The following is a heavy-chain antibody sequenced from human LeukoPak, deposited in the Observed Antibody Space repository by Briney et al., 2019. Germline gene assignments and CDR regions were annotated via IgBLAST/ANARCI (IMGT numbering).Heavy chain of an antibody. CDR3: ARDYWDDSSGYYIFDY. V-gene: IGHV1-69*06. CDR2: IIPIFGTA. Sequence: SVKVSCKASGGTFSSYAISWVRQAPGQGLEWMGGIIPIFGTANYAQKFQGRVTITADKSTSTAYMELSSLRSEDTAVYYCARDYWDDSSGYYIFDYWGQGTLVTVSS. J-gene: IGHJ4*02. CDR1: GGTFSSYA. D-gene: IGHD3-22*01.